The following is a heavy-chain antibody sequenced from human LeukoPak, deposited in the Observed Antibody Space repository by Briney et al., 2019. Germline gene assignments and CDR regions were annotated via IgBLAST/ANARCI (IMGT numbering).Heavy chain of an antibody. Sequence: GASVKVSFKTSGYTFTYYYIHWVRQAPGQGLEWMGWIVPNSGGTKYAQKFQGRVTMTRDTSISTAYMELSRLRYDDTAVYYCARGLVVVAATGWFDPWGQGTLVTVSS. D-gene: IGHD2-15*01. J-gene: IGHJ5*02. CDR2: IVPNSGGT. V-gene: IGHV1-2*02. CDR1: GYTFTYYY. CDR3: ARGLVVVAATGWFDP.